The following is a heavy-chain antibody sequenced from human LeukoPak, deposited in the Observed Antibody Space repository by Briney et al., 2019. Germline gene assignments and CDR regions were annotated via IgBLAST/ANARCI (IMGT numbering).Heavy chain of an antibody. Sequence: SETLSLTCTVSGGSISSGGYYWSWIRQHPGKGLGWIGYIYYSGSTYYNPSLKSRVTISVDTSKNQFSLKLSSVTAADTAVYYCARVPKSLGITIFGVAFDYWGQGTLVTVSS. D-gene: IGHD3-3*01. J-gene: IGHJ4*02. CDR3: ARVPKSLGITIFGVAFDY. V-gene: IGHV4-31*03. CDR1: GGSISSGGYY. CDR2: IYYSGST.